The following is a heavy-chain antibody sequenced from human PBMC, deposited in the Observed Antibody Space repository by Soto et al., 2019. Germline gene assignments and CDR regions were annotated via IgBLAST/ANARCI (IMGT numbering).Heavy chain of an antibody. D-gene: IGHD3-22*01. CDR2: ISYSGST. J-gene: IGHJ4*02. CDR1: GDSMNNGDYF. V-gene: IGHV4-30-4*01. Sequence: TLSLTCSVSGDSMNNGDYFWTWIRQTPGKGLQWIGYISYSGSTFYNPSLKTRLAMSVDTSKNQFSVRLRSVTAADTAVYYCARDRAHFYESSGRLDLWGQGMLVTVSS. CDR3: ARDRAHFYESSGRLDL.